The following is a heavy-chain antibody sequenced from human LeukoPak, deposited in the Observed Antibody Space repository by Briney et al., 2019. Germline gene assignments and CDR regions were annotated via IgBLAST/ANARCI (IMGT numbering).Heavy chain of an antibody. J-gene: IGHJ4*02. V-gene: IGHV3-48*03. Sequence: QPGGSLRLSCAASGFTFSSYEMNWVRQAPGKGLEWVSYISGSDNAIYYADSVKGRFTISRDNTKNSLYMQMNSLRAEETAVYYCVSAYGGLLDYWGQGTLVTVSS. CDR2: ISGSDNAI. D-gene: IGHD3-16*01. CDR1: GFTFSSYE. CDR3: VSAYGGLLDY.